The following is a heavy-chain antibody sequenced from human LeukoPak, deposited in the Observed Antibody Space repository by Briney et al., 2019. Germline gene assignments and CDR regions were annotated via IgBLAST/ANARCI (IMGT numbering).Heavy chain of an antibody. CDR1: GYSFSSYW. Sequence: GESLKIPCKGSGYSFSSYWISWVRQMPGKGLEWMGRIDPSDSYTNYSPSFQGHVTISADKSISTAYLQWSSLKASDTAMYYCARTPLYCSGGSCSLGGWGQGTLVTVSS. V-gene: IGHV5-10-1*01. CDR2: IDPSDSYT. CDR3: ARTPLYCSGGSCSLGG. D-gene: IGHD2-15*01. J-gene: IGHJ4*02.